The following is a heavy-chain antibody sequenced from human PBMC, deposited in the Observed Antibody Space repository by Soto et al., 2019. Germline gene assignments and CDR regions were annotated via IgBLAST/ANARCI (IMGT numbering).Heavy chain of an antibody. Sequence: EVQLVESGGGLIQPGGSLRLTCAASGFSVSSHYMSWVRQAPGKGLEWVSFIYSGGDTYYADSVKGRFTISRDNYKNTLYLQMNSLRVDDTVFYYCARDCSGGSCYPALGAWGQGTLVTVSS. CDR1: GFSVSSHY. V-gene: IGHV3-53*01. J-gene: IGHJ5*02. CDR2: IYSGGDT. CDR3: ARDCSGGSCYPALGA. D-gene: IGHD2-15*01.